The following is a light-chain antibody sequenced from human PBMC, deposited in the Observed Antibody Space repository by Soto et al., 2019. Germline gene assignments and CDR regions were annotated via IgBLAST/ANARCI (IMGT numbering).Light chain of an antibody. CDR2: WAS. CDR3: QQYYDPPVT. J-gene: IGKJ1*01. Sequence: DIVMTQSPDSLAVSLGERATINCKSSQSVLYSSNNKNYLAWYQQKPGQPPKLLIYWASTRESGVPDRFSGSGSGTDFTLTIRSLQPEDVAVYYCQQYYDPPVTFGQGTKVDIK. CDR1: QSVLYSSNNKNY. V-gene: IGKV4-1*01.